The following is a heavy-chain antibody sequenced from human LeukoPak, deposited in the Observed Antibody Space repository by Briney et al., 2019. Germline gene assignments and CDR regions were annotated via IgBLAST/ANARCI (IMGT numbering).Heavy chain of an antibody. CDR2: INHSGST. D-gene: IGHD6-6*01. Sequence: SETLSLTCAVYGGSFSGYYWSWIRQPPGKGLEWIGEINHSGSTNYNPSLKRRVTISVDTSKNQFSLKLSSVTAADTAVYFCASKLRRQWYFDLWGRGTLVTVSS. V-gene: IGHV4-34*01. CDR3: ASKLRRQWYFDL. J-gene: IGHJ2*01. CDR1: GGSFSGYY.